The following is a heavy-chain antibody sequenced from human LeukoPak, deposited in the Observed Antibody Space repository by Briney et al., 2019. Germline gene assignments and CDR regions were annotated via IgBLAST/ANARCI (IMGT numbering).Heavy chain of an antibody. D-gene: IGHD2-15*01. V-gene: IGHV3-73*01. CDR3: TRREVDACSSCSITFDP. J-gene: IGHJ5*02. CDR1: GFTFSGSA. CDR2: IRSKANSYAT. Sequence: PGGSLKLSCAASGFTFSGSAMHWVRQASGEGLEWVGRIRSKANSYATAYAASVKGRFTISRDDSKNTAYLQMNSLKTEDTAVYYCTRREVDACSSCSITFDPWGQGTLVTVSS.